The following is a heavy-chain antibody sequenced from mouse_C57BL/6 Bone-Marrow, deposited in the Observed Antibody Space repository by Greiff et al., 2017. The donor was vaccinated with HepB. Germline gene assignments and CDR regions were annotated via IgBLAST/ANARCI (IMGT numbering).Heavy chain of an antibody. Sequence: EVKLQESVAELVRPGASVKLSCTASGFNIKNTYMHWVKQRPEQGLEWIGRIDPANGNTKYAPKFQGKATITADTSSNTAYLQLSSLTSEDTAIYYCARPCYGSSCSYWYFDVWGTGTTVTVSS. CDR1: GFNIKNTY. CDR3: ARPCYGSSCSYWYFDV. V-gene: IGHV14-3*01. J-gene: IGHJ1*03. CDR2: IDPANGNT. D-gene: IGHD1-1*01.